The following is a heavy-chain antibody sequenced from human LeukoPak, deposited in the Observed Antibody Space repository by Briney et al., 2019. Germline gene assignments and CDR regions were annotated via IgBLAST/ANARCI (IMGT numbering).Heavy chain of an antibody. Sequence: SETLSLTCTVSGGSISSYYWSWIRQPPGKGLEWIGYIYYSGSTNYNPSLKSRVTISVDTSKNQFSLKLSSVTAADTAVYYCARVEYCYDSSGYSRLNWFDPWGQGTLVTVSS. CDR3: ARVEYCYDSSGYSRLNWFDP. J-gene: IGHJ5*02. D-gene: IGHD3-22*01. CDR1: GGSISSYY. V-gene: IGHV4-59*01. CDR2: IYYSGST.